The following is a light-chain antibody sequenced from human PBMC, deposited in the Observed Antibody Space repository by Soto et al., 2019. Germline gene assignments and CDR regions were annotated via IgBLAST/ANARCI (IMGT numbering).Light chain of an antibody. CDR3: QQLDSYPLT. CDR2: RAS. Sequence: DIQLTQSPSALSASVGDRVTITCRASQGIRNSLAWFQQKPGKDPKLLIYRASTLQSGVPSRFSGSGFGTEFTLTISSLQPEDFATYYCQQLDSYPLTFGQGTRLENK. J-gene: IGKJ5*01. CDR1: QGIRNS. V-gene: IGKV1-9*01.